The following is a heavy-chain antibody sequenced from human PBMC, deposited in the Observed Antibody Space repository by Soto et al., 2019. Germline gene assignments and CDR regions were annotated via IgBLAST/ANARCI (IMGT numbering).Heavy chain of an antibody. J-gene: IGHJ5*02. V-gene: IGHV3-74*01. CDR1: GFTFSSYW. CDR3: VRDKPHNWFDP. Sequence: GGSLRLSCAASGFTFSSYWMHWVRQAPGKGLVWVSRINNDGSDTTYADSVKGRFTISRDNAKNTVYLQMNSLRAEDTAVYYCVRDKPHNWFDPWGQGTPVTVSS. CDR2: INNDGSDT.